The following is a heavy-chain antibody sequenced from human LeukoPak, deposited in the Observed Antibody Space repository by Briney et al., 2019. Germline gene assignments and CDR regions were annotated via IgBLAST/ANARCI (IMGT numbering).Heavy chain of an antibody. CDR2: IYYSGSP. Sequence: PSETLSLTCTVSGGSISSSSYYWGWIRQPPGKGLEWIGSIYYSGSPYYNPSLKSRVTISVDTSKNQFSLKLSSVTAADTAVYYCARVKVDTAMAGIHDAFDIWGQGTMVTVPS. V-gene: IGHV4-39*07. CDR3: ARVKVDTAMAGIHDAFDI. J-gene: IGHJ3*02. D-gene: IGHD5-18*01. CDR1: GGSISSSSYY.